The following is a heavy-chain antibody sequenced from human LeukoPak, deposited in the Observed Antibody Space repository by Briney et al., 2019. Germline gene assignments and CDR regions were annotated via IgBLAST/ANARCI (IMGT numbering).Heavy chain of an antibody. J-gene: IGHJ4*02. CDR2: ISYDGSNK. D-gene: IGHD5-24*01. CDR3: ARETPRRGETRDGYR. CDR1: GFTFSSYG. V-gene: IGHV3-30*03. Sequence: GGSLRLSCAASGFTFSSYGMHWIRQAPGKGLEWVALISYDGSNKYYADSVKGRFTISRDNSKNLLFLQINSLRVEDTAVYYCARETPRRGETRDGYRWGQGTVVTVSS.